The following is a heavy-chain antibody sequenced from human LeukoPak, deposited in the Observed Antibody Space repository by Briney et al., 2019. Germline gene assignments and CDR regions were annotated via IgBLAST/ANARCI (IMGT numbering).Heavy chain of an antibody. Sequence: SETLSLTCTVSGGSISGSSYYWGWIRQPPGKGLEWIGSIYYSGSTYYNPSLKSRVTISVDTSKNQFSLKLSSVTAADTAVYYCARGYYDSSGLDAFDIWGQGTMVTVSS. V-gene: IGHV4-39*07. D-gene: IGHD3-22*01. J-gene: IGHJ3*02. CDR3: ARGYYDSSGLDAFDI. CDR1: GGSISGSSYY. CDR2: IYYSGST.